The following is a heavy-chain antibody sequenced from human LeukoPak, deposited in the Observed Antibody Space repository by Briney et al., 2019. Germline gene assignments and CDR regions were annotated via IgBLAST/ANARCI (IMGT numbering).Heavy chain of an antibody. Sequence: GGSLRLSCAASGFTFSSYWMSWVCQAPGKGLEWVANIKQDGSEKYYVDSVKGRFTISRDNAKNSLYLQMNSLRAEDTAVYYCARDLYYDSSGPYRYWGQGTLVTVSS. J-gene: IGHJ4*02. CDR2: IKQDGSEK. D-gene: IGHD3-22*01. CDR1: GFTFSSYW. V-gene: IGHV3-7*01. CDR3: ARDLYYDSSGPYRY.